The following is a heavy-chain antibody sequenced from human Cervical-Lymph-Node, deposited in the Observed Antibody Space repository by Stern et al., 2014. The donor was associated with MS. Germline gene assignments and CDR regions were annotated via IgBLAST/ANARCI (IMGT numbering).Heavy chain of an antibody. CDR3: ARAPGITSSGSHFDY. Sequence: EVQLVESGGGLVKPGGSLRLSCAASGFTVSSYSMNWVRQAPGKGLEWVSSISTSGLYKYYADSVKGRFTISRDNAKNSLYLQMNSLRAEDTAVYYCARAPGITSSGSHFDYWGQGILVTVSS. CDR2: ISTSGLYK. J-gene: IGHJ4*02. D-gene: IGHD6-19*01. CDR1: GFTVSSYS. V-gene: IGHV3-21*01.